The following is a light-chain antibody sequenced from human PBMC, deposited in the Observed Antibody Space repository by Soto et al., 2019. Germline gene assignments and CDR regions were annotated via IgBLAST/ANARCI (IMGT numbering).Light chain of an antibody. Sequence: ESVVRNAPSTPALSSGEKTTLSCRPSQSVSSYLAWYQQKPGQAPRLLIYDASNRATGIPARFSGSGSGTDFTLTISSLEFVDLSVDYCQQRSNWPPTF. CDR1: QSVSSY. CDR3: QQRSNWPPT. V-gene: IGKV3-11*01. J-gene: IGKJ1*01. CDR2: DAS.